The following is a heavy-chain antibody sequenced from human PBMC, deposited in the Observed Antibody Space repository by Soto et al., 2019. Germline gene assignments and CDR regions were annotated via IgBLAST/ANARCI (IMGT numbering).Heavy chain of an antibody. CDR2: VYTTGSA. D-gene: IGHD3-22*01. J-gene: IGHJ5*02. CDR3: ARDYYYDSNNWFDT. V-gene: IGHV4-4*07. Sequence: SETLSLTCHVSGGSIKNYYWSWIRQPAGMGLEWIGRVYTTGSANYNPSLKSRVTMSVDTSQNQVSLTLSSVTAADTAMYYCARDYYYDSNNWFDTWGQGTLVTVSS. CDR1: GGSIKNYY.